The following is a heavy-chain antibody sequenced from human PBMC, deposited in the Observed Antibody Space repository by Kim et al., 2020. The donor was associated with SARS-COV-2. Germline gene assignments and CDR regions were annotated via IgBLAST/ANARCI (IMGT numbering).Heavy chain of an antibody. Sequence: SETLSLTCAVYGGSFSGYYWSWIRQPPGKGLEWIGEINHSGSTNYNPSLKSRVTISVDTSKNQFSLKLSSVTAADTAVYYCARGYSSSPDYWGQGTLVTVSS. J-gene: IGHJ4*02. V-gene: IGHV4-34*01. CDR3: ARGYSSSPDY. CDR1: GGSFSGYY. D-gene: IGHD6-13*01. CDR2: INHSGST.